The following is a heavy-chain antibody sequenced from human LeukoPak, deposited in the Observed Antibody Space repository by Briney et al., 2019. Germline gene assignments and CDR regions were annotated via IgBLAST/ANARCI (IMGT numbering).Heavy chain of an antibody. V-gene: IGHV3-30-3*01. Sequence: PGGSLRLSCAASGFTFSSYAMHWVRQAPGKGLEWVAVISYDGSNKYYADSVKGRFTISRDNSKNTLYLQMNSLRAEDTAVYYCARESSGHHDAFDIWGQGTMVTVSS. CDR3: ARESSGHHDAFDI. CDR2: ISYDGSNK. J-gene: IGHJ3*02. CDR1: GFTFSSYA. D-gene: IGHD3-22*01.